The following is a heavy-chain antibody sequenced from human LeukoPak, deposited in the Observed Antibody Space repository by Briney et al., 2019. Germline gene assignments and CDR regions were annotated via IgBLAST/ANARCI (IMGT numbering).Heavy chain of an antibody. CDR1: GYTFTGYY. CDR2: INPNSGGT. D-gene: IGHD6-13*01. CDR3: AREAAGTDY. V-gene: IGHV1-2*02. J-gene: IGHJ4*02. Sequence: ASVKVSCKASGYTFTGYYMHWVQQAPGQGLEWMGWINPNSGGTNYAQKFQGRVTMTRDTSISTAYMELSRLRSEDTAVYYCAREAAGTDYWGQGTLVTVSS.